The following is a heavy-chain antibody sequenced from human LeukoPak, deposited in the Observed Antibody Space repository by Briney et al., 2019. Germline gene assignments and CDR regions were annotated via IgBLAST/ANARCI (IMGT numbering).Heavy chain of an antibody. CDR1: GGSINSGGYY. J-gene: IGHJ3*02. CDR2: IYYSGNT. D-gene: IGHD2-15*01. Sequence: PSETLSLTCTVSGGSINSGGYYWSWIRQHPGKGLEWIGYIYYSGNTYYNPSLKSRVTISIYTSRNQFSLKLSSVTAADTAVYYCARDGGYCSGGNCFDAFDIWGQGTMVTVSS. V-gene: IGHV4-31*03. CDR3: ARDGGYCSGGNCFDAFDI.